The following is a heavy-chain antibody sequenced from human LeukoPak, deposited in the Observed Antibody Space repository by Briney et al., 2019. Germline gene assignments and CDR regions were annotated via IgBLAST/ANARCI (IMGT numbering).Heavy chain of an antibody. D-gene: IGHD2-2*01. J-gene: IGHJ4*02. CDR1: GYNFTSYW. CDR3: ARRYCSGTNCYANFDY. Sequence: GESLKISCKGSGYNFTSYWIGWVRQMPGKGLERMGIIYPGDSDTRYSPSFQGQVTISADKSISTAYLQWSSLKASDTAMYYCARRYCSGTNCYANFDYWGQGTLVTVSS. CDR2: IYPGDSDT. V-gene: IGHV5-51*01.